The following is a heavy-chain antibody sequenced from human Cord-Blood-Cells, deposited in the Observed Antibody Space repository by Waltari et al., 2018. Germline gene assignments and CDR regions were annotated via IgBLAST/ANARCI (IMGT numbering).Heavy chain of an antibody. V-gene: IGHV3-13*01. CDR1: GFTFSSYD. D-gene: IGHD6-6*01. CDR3: ARGRPYSSSFDY. Sequence: VQLVESGGGLVQPGGSLRLSCAASGFTFSSYDLPWVRQATGKGLEWVSAIGTAGDTYYPGSVKGRFTISRENAKNSLYLQMNSLRAGDTAVYYCARGRPYSSSFDYWGQGTLVTVSS. CDR2: IGTAGDT. J-gene: IGHJ4*02.